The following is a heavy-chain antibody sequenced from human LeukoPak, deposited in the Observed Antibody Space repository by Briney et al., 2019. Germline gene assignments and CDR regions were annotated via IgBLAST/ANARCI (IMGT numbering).Heavy chain of an antibody. J-gene: IGHJ5*02. CDR2: IYYSGGT. D-gene: IGHD2-2*01. CDR1: GDSISSTSYY. V-gene: IGHV4-39*07. CDR3: ARGAPLPWFIVVVPAAHDNWFDP. Sequence: SETLSLTCTVSGDSISSTSYYWGWIRQPPGKGLEWIGTIYYSGGTYYNPSLKSRVTISVDTSKNQFSLKLSSVTAADTAVYYCARGAPLPWFIVVVPAAHDNWFDPWGQGTLVTVSS.